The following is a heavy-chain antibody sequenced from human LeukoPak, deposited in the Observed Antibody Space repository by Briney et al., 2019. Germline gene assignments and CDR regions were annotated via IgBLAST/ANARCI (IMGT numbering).Heavy chain of an antibody. CDR2: ITPIFGTA. Sequence: SVKVSCKASGGTFISYAISWVRQAPGQGLEWMGGITPIFGTANYAQKFQGRVTITADESTSTAYMELSSLRSEDTAVYYCAWNIGGNPIDYWGQGTLVTVSS. CDR1: GGTFISYA. V-gene: IGHV1-69*13. CDR3: AWNIGGNPIDY. J-gene: IGHJ4*02. D-gene: IGHD4-23*01.